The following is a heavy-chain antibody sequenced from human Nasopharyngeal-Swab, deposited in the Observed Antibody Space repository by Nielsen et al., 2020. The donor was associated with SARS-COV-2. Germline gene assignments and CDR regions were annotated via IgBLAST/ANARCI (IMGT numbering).Heavy chain of an antibody. CDR3: ASIRGYFDY. Sequence: GESLKISCAASGFTFSSYWMHWVRQAPGKGLVWVSRINSDGSSTSYADSVKGRFTTSRDNAKNTLYLQMNSLRAEDTAVYYCASIRGYFDYWGQGTLVTVSS. CDR2: INSDGSST. J-gene: IGHJ4*02. V-gene: IGHV3-74*01. CDR1: GFTFSSYW. D-gene: IGHD3-22*01.